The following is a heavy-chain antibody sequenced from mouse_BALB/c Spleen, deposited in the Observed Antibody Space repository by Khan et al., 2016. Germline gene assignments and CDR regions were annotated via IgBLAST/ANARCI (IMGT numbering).Heavy chain of an antibody. CDR2: IYPGSGST. D-gene: IGHD1-1*01. Sequence: VQLQESGAELVKPGTSVKLSCKASGYNFTSYWINWVKLRPGQGLEWIGDIYPGSGSTNYNEKFKSKATLTVDTSSSTAYMQLSSLASEDSALYYCARAALSYGSSYWYFDVWGAGTTVTVSS. V-gene: IGHV1-55*01. J-gene: IGHJ1*01. CDR1: GYNFTSYW. CDR3: ARAALSYGSSYWYFDV.